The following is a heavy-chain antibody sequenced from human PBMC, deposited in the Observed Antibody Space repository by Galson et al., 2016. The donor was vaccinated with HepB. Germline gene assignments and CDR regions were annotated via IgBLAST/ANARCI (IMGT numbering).Heavy chain of an antibody. V-gene: IGHV1-3*01. CDR1: GNIVLNYV. J-gene: IGHJ6*02. CDR2: INAGNCNT. CDR3: AMEGRAAYRYYGMAV. D-gene: IGHD1-1*01. Sequence: SVKVSCKASGNIVLNYVIHWVRQAPGQRLEWMGWINAGNCNTEYSQTFQGRVTITQDTPATTAYMELSSLTSEDSAVYYCAMEGRAAYRYYGMAVWGQGTTVTVSS.